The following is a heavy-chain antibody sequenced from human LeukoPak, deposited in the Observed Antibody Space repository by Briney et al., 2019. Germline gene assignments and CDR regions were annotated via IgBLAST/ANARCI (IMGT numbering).Heavy chain of an antibody. V-gene: IGHV3-64*01. CDR2: ISSTGGST. CDR1: GFTFSSYA. CDR3: AELGITMIGGV. D-gene: IGHD3-10*02. Sequence: AGSLRLSCAASGFTFSSYAMHWVRQAPGKGLEYVSAISSTGGSTYYANSVKGGFTISRDNSKNTLYLQMGSLRAEDMAVYYCAELGITMIGGVWGKGTTVTISS. J-gene: IGHJ6*04.